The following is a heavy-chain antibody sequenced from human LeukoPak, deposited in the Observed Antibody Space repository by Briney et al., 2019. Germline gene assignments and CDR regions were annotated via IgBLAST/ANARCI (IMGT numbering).Heavy chain of an antibody. D-gene: IGHD6-19*01. CDR3: TRGSSGRRDN. V-gene: IGHV1-8*01. CDR2: MNPSSGNT. CDR1: GYTFTSCD. Sequence: SVKVSCKASGYTFTSCDINWVRQATGQGLEWMGWMNPSSGNTGYGQSFQGRITMTRDISIGTAYMELSNLTSEDTAIYYCTRGSSGRRDNWGQGTLVTASA. J-gene: IGHJ4*02.